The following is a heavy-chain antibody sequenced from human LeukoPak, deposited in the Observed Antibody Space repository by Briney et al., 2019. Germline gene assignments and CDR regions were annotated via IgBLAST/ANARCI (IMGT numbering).Heavy chain of an antibody. CDR2: IIPIFGTA. V-gene: IGHV1-69*13. Sequence: SVKVSCKASGGTFSSYAISWVRQAPGQGLEWMGVIIPIFGTANYAQKFQGRVTITADESTSTAYMELSSLRSEDTAVYYCARDRSIAAAGTVRSGMDVWGQGTTVTVSS. CDR1: GGTFSSYA. J-gene: IGHJ6*02. CDR3: ARDRSIAAAGTVRSGMDV. D-gene: IGHD6-13*01.